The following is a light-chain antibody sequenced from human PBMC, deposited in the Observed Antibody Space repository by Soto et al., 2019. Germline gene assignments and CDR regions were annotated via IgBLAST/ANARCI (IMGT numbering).Light chain of an antibody. Sequence: EIVLTQSPATLSLSPGERATLSCRTSQSVNIYLAWYQQKPGQAPRLLIYDASNRATGIPARFSGSGSGTDFTLTITSLETEDFAVYYCQQRVNWPLTFGQGTKVDIK. CDR2: DAS. CDR1: QSVNIY. CDR3: QQRVNWPLT. J-gene: IGKJ1*01. V-gene: IGKV3-11*01.